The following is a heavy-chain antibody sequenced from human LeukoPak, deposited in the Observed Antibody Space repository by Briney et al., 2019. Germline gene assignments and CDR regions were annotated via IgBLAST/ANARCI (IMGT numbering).Heavy chain of an antibody. CDR1: GVTLRSYA. Sequence: GGSLRLSCAASGVTLRSYAMSWVRRAPGKGLEWVSVIYSGGSTYYADSVKGRFTISRDNSKNTLYLQMNSLRAEDTAVYYCAKEGYCSSTSCYPDAFDIWGQGTMVTVSS. CDR2: IYSGGST. V-gene: IGHV3-23*03. J-gene: IGHJ3*02. D-gene: IGHD2-2*01. CDR3: AKEGYCSSTSCYPDAFDI.